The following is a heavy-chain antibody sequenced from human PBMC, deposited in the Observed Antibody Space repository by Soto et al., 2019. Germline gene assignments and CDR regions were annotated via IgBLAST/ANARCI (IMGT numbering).Heavy chain of an antibody. CDR1: GFTFSDYA. CDR2: VSHDGRNT. Sequence: VQLVESGGGVVQPGRSLRLSCAASGFTFSDYAMHWVRQAPGKGLEWVAVVSHDGRNTHYADSVKGRFTIARDSSKNTVSLEMASLRAEDMVVYYGAKGGRQWLVTSDFNYWGQGALVTVSS. D-gene: IGHD6-19*01. J-gene: IGHJ4*02. V-gene: IGHV3-30*18. CDR3: AKGGRQWLVTSDFNY.